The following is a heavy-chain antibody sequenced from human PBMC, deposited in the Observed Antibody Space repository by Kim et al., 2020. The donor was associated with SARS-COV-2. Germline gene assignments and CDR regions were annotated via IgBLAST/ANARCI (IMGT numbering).Heavy chain of an antibody. CDR1: GFTFSSYA. J-gene: IGHJ6*02. CDR3: ASHYYGSGRPSSLYYYGMDV. CDR2: ISYDGSNK. D-gene: IGHD3-10*01. V-gene: IGHV3-30*04. Sequence: GGSLRLSCAASGFTFSSYATHWVRQAPGKGLEWVAVISYDGSNKYYADSVKGRFTISRDNSKNTLYLQMNSLRAEDTAVYYCASHYYGSGRPSSLYYYGMDVWGQGTTVTVSS.